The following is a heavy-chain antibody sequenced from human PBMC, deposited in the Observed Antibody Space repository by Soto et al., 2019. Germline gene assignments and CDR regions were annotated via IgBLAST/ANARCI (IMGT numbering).Heavy chain of an antibody. Sequence: SETLSLTCTVSGGSISGYYWSWIRQSPEKGLEYIGYISYSGSTNYNPSLKSRVTTSLDTSKNQFSLKLSSVTAADTAIYYCASLNFDILTGYYAFDLWGQGTMVTVS. D-gene: IGHD3-9*01. CDR3: ASLNFDILTGYYAFDL. V-gene: IGHV4-59*08. CDR2: ISYSGST. CDR1: GGSISGYY. J-gene: IGHJ3*01.